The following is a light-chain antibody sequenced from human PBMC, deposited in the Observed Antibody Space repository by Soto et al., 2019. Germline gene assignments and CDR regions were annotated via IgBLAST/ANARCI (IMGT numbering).Light chain of an antibody. CDR1: SSDVGSYNL. CDR3: CSYAGSRTYV. CDR2: ESS. Sequence: QSVLTQPASVSGSPGQSITISCTGTSSDVGSYNLVSWYQQHPGKAPKLMIYESSERPSGVSNRCSGSKSANTASLTISGLQGEYEADYYCCSYAGSRTYVFGTGTKVTVL. J-gene: IGLJ1*01. V-gene: IGLV2-23*01.